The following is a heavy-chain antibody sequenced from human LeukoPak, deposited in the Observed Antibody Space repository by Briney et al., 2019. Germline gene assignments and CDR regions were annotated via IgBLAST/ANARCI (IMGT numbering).Heavy chain of an antibody. D-gene: IGHD6-6*01. Sequence: SGPALVKPTQTRTLTCTFSGFSLSTSGMCVTWIRQPPGKALEWLARIDWDDDKYYSTSLKTRLTISKDTSKNQVVLTMTNMDPADTDTYYCARILKISSSNYYYYYMDVWGKGTTVTVSS. CDR2: IDWDDDK. CDR3: ARILKISSSNYYYYYMDV. CDR1: GFSLSTSGMC. V-gene: IGHV2-70*11. J-gene: IGHJ6*03.